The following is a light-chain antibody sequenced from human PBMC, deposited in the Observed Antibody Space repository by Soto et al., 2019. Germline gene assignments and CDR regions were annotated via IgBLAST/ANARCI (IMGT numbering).Light chain of an antibody. CDR1: RSNIGAGYD. CDR2: GNT. V-gene: IGLV1-40*01. CDR3: QSYDSSLSAVV. Sequence: QPVLTQPPSVSGAPGQRVTISCTGSRSNIGAGYDVHWYQQVPGTAPKLLISGNTNRPSGVPDRFSGSKSATSASLAITGLRAEDEADYYCQSYDSSLSAVVFGGGTQLTVL. J-gene: IGLJ2*01.